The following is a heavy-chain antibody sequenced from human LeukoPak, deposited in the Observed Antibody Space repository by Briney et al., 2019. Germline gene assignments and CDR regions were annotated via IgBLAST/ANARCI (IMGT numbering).Heavy chain of an antibody. J-gene: IGHJ4*02. D-gene: IGHD3-22*01. CDR1: GFTFRSYA. Sequence: GGSLRLSCAASGFTFRSYAMSWVRQAPGKGLEWVSGISGSGGITYYAESLRGRSTISRDNSKNTLYLQMNSLSAEDTAMYYCAKVPPDYENSGPVDWGQGTQVTVSS. V-gene: IGHV3-23*01. CDR2: ISGSGGIT. CDR3: AKVPPDYENSGPVD.